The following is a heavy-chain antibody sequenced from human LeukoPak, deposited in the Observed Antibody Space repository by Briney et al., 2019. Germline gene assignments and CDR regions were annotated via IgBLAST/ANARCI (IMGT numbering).Heavy chain of an antibody. CDR1: GFTFSSYE. CDR2: ISSSGSTI. CDR3: AREYSGYDSYGMDV. Sequence: GGSLRLSCAASGFTFSSYEMNWVRQAPGEGLEWVSYISSSGSTIYYADSVKGRFTISRDNAKNSLYLQMNSLRAEDTAVYYCAREYSGYDSYGMDVWGQGTTVTVSS. J-gene: IGHJ6*02. V-gene: IGHV3-48*03. D-gene: IGHD5-12*01.